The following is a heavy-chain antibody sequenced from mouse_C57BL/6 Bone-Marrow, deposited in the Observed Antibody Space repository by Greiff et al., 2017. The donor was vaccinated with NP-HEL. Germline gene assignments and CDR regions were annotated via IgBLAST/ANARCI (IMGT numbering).Heavy chain of an antibody. V-gene: IGHV1-19*01. Sequence: VQLQQSGPVLVKPGASVKLSCKASGYTFTDYYMNWVKQSHGKSLEWIGVINPYNGGTSYNQKFKGKATLTVDTSSSTAYMELNSLTSDESAVYYCAIYLLCICYCAMDYWGQGTAVTVSS. J-gene: IGHJ4*01. CDR2: INPYNGGT. CDR1: GYTFTDYY. D-gene: IGHD2-10*01. CDR3: AIYLLCICYCAMDY.